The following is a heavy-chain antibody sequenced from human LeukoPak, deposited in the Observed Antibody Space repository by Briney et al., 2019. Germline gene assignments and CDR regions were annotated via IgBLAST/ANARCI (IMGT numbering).Heavy chain of an antibody. D-gene: IGHD3-22*01. J-gene: IGHJ1*01. Sequence: SETLSLTCTVSGGSISSSSFCWGWIRQPPGKGLECIGTIYYSGSTFYNPSLKSRVTVSVDTSKNQFSLKLSSLTAADTAVYYCARVVQSTDSSGFYLPEYFQHWGQGTLVTVSS. V-gene: IGHV4-39*07. CDR1: GGSISSSSFC. CDR3: ARVVQSTDSSGFYLPEYFQH. CDR2: IYYSGST.